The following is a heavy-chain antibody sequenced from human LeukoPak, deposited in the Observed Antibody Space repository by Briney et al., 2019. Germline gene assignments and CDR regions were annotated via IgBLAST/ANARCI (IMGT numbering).Heavy chain of an antibody. CDR1: GGTFSSYA. J-gene: IGHJ6*03. D-gene: IGHD7-27*01. Sequence: SVKVSCKASGGTFSSYAISWVRQASGQGLEWMGGIIPIFGTANYAQKFQGRVTITADESTSTAYMELSSLRSEDTAVYYCARDQRGIPGEPFYYYYYMDVWGKGTTVTVSS. V-gene: IGHV1-69*13. CDR3: ARDQRGIPGEPFYYYYYMDV. CDR2: IIPIFGTA.